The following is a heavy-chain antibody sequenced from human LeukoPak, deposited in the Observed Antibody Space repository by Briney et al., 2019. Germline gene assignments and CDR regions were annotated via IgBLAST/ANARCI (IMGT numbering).Heavy chain of an antibody. CDR2: IYHSGST. J-gene: IGHJ4*02. Sequence: SGTLSLTCAVSGGSISSSNWWSWVRQPPGKGLEWIGEIYHSGSTNYNPSLKSRVTISVDTSKNQFSLKLSSVTAADTAVYHCASSFYYYDSSGYYHYWGQGTPVTVSS. D-gene: IGHD3-22*01. V-gene: IGHV4-4*02. CDR3: ASSFYYYDSSGYYHY. CDR1: GGSISSSNW.